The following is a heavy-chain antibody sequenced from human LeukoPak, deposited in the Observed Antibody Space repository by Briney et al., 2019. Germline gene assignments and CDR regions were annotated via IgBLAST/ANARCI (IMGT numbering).Heavy chain of an antibody. J-gene: IGHJ4*02. CDR1: GGSISSYY. V-gene: IGHV4-59*01. Sequence: PSETLSLTCTVSGGSISSYYWSWIRQPPGKGLEWIGYIYYSGSTNYNPSLKSRVTISVDTSKNQFSLKLSSVTAADTAVYYCARAQSAALFDYWGQGTLVTVSS. CDR3: ARAQSAALFDY. CDR2: IYYSGST. D-gene: IGHD2-15*01.